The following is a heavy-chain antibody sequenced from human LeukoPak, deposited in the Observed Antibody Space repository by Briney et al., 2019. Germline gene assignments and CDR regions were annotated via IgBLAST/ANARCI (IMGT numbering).Heavy chain of an antibody. D-gene: IGHD3-22*01. CDR2: IYYSGST. CDR3: ARGNYYDSSGLDWFDP. CDR1: GGSISNYF. J-gene: IGHJ5*02. V-gene: IGHV4-59*12. Sequence: SETLSLTCTVSGGSISNYFWSWIRQPPGKGLEWIGYIYYSGSTNYNPSLKSRVTISVDRSKNQFSLKLSSVTAADTAVYYCARGNYYDSSGLDWFDPWGQGTLVTVSS.